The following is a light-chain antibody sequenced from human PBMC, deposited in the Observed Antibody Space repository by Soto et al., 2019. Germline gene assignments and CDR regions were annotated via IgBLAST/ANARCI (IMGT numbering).Light chain of an antibody. CDR3: HQYNNWPPNT. J-gene: IGKJ5*01. CDR1: QHISTN. CDR2: YAS. Sequence: IAVPQSPATLSLSPGMRATLSCRASQHISTNLAWYQQKPGQAPRLLIYYASTRATGIPDRFSGSGSGTEFTLTISSLQSEDFAVYYCHQYNNWPPNTFGQGTRLEIK. V-gene: IGKV3-15*01.